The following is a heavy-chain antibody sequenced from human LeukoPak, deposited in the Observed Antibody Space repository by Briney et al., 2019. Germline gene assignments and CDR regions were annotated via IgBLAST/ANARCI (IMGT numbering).Heavy chain of an antibody. Sequence: PGGSLRLSCAASGFTFSNAWMSWVRQAPGKGLEWVANIKQDGSEKYYVDSVKGRFTISRDNAKNTLYLQMGSLRAEDMAVYYCAREAGYHPFNWFDPWGQGTLVTVSS. CDR1: GFTFSNAW. CDR3: AREAGYHPFNWFDP. D-gene: IGHD2-2*01. CDR2: IKQDGSEK. J-gene: IGHJ5*02. V-gene: IGHV3-7*01.